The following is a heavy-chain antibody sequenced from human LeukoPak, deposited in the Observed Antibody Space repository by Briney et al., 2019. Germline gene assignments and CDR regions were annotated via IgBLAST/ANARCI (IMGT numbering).Heavy chain of an antibody. CDR3: ARRGNMTSHASDT. J-gene: IGHJ3*02. V-gene: IGHV3-11*01. CDR2: IKSSDTST. Sequence: PGGSLRLSCAASGFSFSDSYMSWIRQAPGQGLGWLSYIKSSDTSTFYADSVKGRFTVSRDNAKNSLYLQMNSLRAEATAVYYCARRGNMTSHASDTWGQGTAVTVSS. CDR1: GFSFSDSY. D-gene: IGHD2/OR15-2a*01.